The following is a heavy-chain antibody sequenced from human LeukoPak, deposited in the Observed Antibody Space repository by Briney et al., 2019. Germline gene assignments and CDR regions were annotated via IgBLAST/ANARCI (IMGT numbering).Heavy chain of an antibody. CDR2: IYYGGST. D-gene: IGHD3-22*01. V-gene: IGHV4-31*03. CDR1: GGSISSGGYY. Sequence: SQTLSLTFTVSGGSISSGGYYWSWIRQHPGKGLEWVGYIYYGGSTYYNPSLKSRVTISVDTSKNQFSLKLSSVTAADTAVYYCARDSYDSSGYFEYFQHWGQGTLVTVSS. J-gene: IGHJ1*01. CDR3: ARDSYDSSGYFEYFQH.